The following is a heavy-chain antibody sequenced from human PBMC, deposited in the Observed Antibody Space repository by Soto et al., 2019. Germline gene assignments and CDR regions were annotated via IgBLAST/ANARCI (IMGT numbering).Heavy chain of an antibody. CDR2: ISGSGGST. V-gene: IGHV3-23*01. D-gene: IGHD6-13*01. Sequence: GGSLRLSCAASVLTFSSYAMSWVRQAPGKGLEWVSAISGSGGSTYYADSVKGRFTISRDNSKNTLYLQMNSLRAEDTAVYYCAKDTSRAAAGILDYWGQGTLVTVSS. CDR3: AKDTSRAAAGILDY. CDR1: VLTFSSYA. J-gene: IGHJ4*02.